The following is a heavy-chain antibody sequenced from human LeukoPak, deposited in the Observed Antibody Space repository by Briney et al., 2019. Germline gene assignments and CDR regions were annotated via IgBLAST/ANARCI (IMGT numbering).Heavy chain of an antibody. D-gene: IGHD3-3*01. CDR2: IYYSGST. J-gene: IGHJ5*02. V-gene: IGHV4-39*07. CDR3: ARAYYDFWNPNWSDP. Sequence: SETLSLTCTVSGGSISSSSYYWGWIRQPPGKGLEWIGSIYYSGSTYYNPSLKSRVTISVDTSKNQFSLKLSSVTAADTAVYYCARAYYDFWNPNWSDPWGQGTLVTVSS. CDR1: GGSISSSSYY.